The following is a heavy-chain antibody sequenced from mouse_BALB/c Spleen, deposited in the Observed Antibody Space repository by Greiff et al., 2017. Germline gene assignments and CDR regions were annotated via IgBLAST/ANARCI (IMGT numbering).Heavy chain of an antibody. Sequence: DVKLVESGGGLVQPGRSLKLSCAASGFTFSNYTMSWVRQTPEKGLEWVAYISNGGGSTYYPDTVKGRFTMSIDNAKNTLYLQMSSLKSEDTAMYYGERYDDDDWFAYWGEGTL. CDR1: GFTFSNYT. D-gene: IGHD2-4*01. V-gene: IGHV5-12-2*01. CDR3: ERYDDDDWFAY. CDR2: ISNGGGST. J-gene: IGHJ3*01.